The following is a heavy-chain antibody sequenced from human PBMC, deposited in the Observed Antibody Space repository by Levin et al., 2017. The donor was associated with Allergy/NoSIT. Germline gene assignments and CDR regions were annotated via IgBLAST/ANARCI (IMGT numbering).Heavy chain of an antibody. V-gene: IGHV3-53*01. CDR3: ARGGGGSSSRQS. Sequence: SCAASGFSVSNNYMSWVRQAPGKGLEWVSVIYIGGSTYYADSVKGRFTISRDNSKNTLFLQMNSLRAEDTAVYYCARGGGGSSSRQSWGQGTLVTVSS. J-gene: IGHJ4*02. D-gene: IGHD6-6*01. CDR2: IYIGGST. CDR1: GFSVSNNY.